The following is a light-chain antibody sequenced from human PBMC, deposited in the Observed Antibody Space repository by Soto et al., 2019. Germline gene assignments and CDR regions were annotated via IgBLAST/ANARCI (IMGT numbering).Light chain of an antibody. J-gene: IGLJ1*01. CDR3: GSYTSSNTYV. V-gene: IGLV2-14*03. CDR2: DVS. CDR1: SSDVGDYNY. Sequence: QSALTQPASVSGSPGQSITISCTGTSSDVGDYNYVSWYQQHPGKAPKLMIYDVSNRPSGVSNRFSGSKSGNTASLTISGLQAEDEADYYCGSYTSSNTYVFGTGTMLTVL.